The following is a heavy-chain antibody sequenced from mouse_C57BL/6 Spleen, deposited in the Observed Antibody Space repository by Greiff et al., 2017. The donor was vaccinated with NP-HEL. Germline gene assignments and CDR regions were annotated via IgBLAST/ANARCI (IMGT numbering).Heavy chain of an antibody. J-gene: IGHJ4*01. CDR1: GFTFSSYG. CDR3: ARKLGGGGAMDY. D-gene: IGHD4-1*01. Sequence: EVKLVESGGDLVKPGGSLKLSCAASGFTFSSYGMSWVRQTPDKRLEWVATISSGGSYTYYPDSVKGRFTISRDNAKNTLYLQMSSLKSEDTAMYEWARKLGGGGAMDYWGQGTSVTVSS. CDR2: ISSGGSYT. V-gene: IGHV5-6*01.